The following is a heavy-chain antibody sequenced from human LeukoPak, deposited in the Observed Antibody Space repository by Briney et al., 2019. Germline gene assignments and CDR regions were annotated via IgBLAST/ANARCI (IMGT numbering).Heavy chain of an antibody. CDR2: ISYDGSNK. Sequence: GGSLRLSCAASGFTFSSYAMHWVRQAPGKGLEWVAVISYDGSNKYYADSVKGRFTISRDNSKNTLYLQMNSLRAEDTAVYYCATKWELLVRWGQGTLVTVSS. V-gene: IGHV3-30-3*01. CDR3: ATKWELLVR. D-gene: IGHD1-26*01. CDR1: GFTFSSYA. J-gene: IGHJ4*02.